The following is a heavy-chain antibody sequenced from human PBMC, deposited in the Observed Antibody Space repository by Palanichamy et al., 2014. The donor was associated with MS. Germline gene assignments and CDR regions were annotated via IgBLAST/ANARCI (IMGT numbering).Heavy chain of an antibody. D-gene: IGHD2-2*01. Sequence: EVQLVESGGGLVQPGGSLRLSCAASGFTLNMYEIEWVRQAPGKGLEWVSDMSASGDFKSYADSVRGRFTISRDSAKSSVYLEMASLRAEDTATYYCARVQHYAQGGEFNHSYYLDVWGRGTTVTVSS. CDR2: MSASGDFK. J-gene: IGHJ6*03. CDR3: ARVQHYAQGGEFNHSYYLDV. V-gene: IGHV3-48*03. CDR1: GFTLNMYE.